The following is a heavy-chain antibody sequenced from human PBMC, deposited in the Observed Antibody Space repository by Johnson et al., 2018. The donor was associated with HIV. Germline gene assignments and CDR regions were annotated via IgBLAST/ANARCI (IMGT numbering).Heavy chain of an antibody. CDR1: GITFSSYG. CDR2: IKQDGSEK. CDR3: ASGTRGAFDI. Sequence: VQLVESGGGVVQPGGSLRLSCAASGITFSSYGMHWVRQAPGKGLEWVANIKQDGSEKYYVDSVKGRFTISRDNAKNSLYLQMNSLRAEDTAVYYCASGTRGAFDIWGQGTMVTVSS. D-gene: IGHD1-14*01. V-gene: IGHV3-7*01. J-gene: IGHJ3*02.